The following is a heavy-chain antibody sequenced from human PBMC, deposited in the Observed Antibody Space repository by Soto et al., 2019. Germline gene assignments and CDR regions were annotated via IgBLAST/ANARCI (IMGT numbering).Heavy chain of an antibody. D-gene: IGHD5-12*01. CDR3: ARGGYDGELHYYGMDV. CDR1: GYTFTGYY. V-gene: IGHV1-2*04. J-gene: IGHJ6*02. CDR2: INPNSGGT. Sequence: QVQLVQSGAEVKKPGASVKVSCKASGYTFTGYYMHWVRQAPGQGLEWMGWINPNSGGTNYAQKFRGWVTMTRDTSISTAYMELSRLRSDDTAVYYCARGGYDGELHYYGMDVWGQGTTVTVSS.